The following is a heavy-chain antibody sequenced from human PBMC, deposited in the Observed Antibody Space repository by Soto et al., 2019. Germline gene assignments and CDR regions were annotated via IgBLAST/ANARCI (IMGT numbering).Heavy chain of an antibody. J-gene: IGHJ4*02. V-gene: IGHV3-33*01. CDR1: GFTFSSYG. CDR3: ARTCTEWLSLIPDY. CDR2: IWYDGSNK. D-gene: IGHD3-3*01. Sequence: QVQLVESGGGVVQPGRSLRLSCAASGFTFSSYGMHWVRQAPGKGLEWVAVIWYDGSNKYYADSVKGRFTISRDNSKNTLYLQMNSLRAEDTAVYYCARTCTEWLSLIPDYWGQGTLVTVSS.